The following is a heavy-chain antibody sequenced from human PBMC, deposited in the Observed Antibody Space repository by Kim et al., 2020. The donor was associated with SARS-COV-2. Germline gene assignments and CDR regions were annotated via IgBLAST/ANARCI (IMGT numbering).Heavy chain of an antibody. V-gene: IGHV3-30*18. Sequence: GGSLRLSCAASGFTFSSYGMHWVRQAPGKGLEWVAVISYDGSNKYYADSVKGRFTISRDNSKNTLYLQMNSLRAEDTAVYYCAKAPATRAPGNWFDSWV. CDR1: GFTFSSYG. J-gene: IGHJ5*01. D-gene: IGHD6-25*01. CDR3: AKAPATRAPGNWFDS. CDR2: ISYDGSNK.